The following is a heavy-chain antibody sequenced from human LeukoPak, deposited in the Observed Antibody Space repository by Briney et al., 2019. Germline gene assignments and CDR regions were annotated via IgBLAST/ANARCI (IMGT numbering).Heavy chain of an antibody. Sequence: PSETLSLTCTVSGGSISSSSYYWGWIRQPPGKGLEWIGSIYYSGSTYYNPSLKSRVTISVDTSKNQFSLKLSSVTAADTAVYYCAREDAGHNWNDRFSDYWGQGTLVTVSS. J-gene: IGHJ4*02. V-gene: IGHV4-39*07. CDR3: AREDAGHNWNDRFSDY. CDR1: GGSISSSSYY. D-gene: IGHD1-20*01. CDR2: IYYSGST.